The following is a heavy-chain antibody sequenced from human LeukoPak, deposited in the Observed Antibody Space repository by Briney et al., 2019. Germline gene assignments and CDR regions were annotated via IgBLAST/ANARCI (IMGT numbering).Heavy chain of an antibody. CDR2: ISSSSSYI. Sequence: GGSLRLSCAASGFTFSSYSMNWVRQAPGNGLEWVSSISSSSSYIYYADSVKGRFTISRDNAKNSLYLQMNSLRAEDTAVYYCARSPSEQLADPFDYWGQGTLVTVSS. D-gene: IGHD6-6*01. CDR3: ARSPSEQLADPFDY. J-gene: IGHJ4*02. V-gene: IGHV3-21*01. CDR1: GFTFSSYS.